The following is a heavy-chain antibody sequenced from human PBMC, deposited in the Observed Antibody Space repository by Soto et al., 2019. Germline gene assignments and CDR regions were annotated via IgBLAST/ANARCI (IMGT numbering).Heavy chain of an antibody. V-gene: IGHV3-23*01. CDR2: ISGIGGST. CDR3: AKDNAAGYSSSWYDY. CDR1: GFTFSSYA. D-gene: IGHD6-13*01. J-gene: IGHJ4*02. Sequence: GGSLRLSCAASGFTFSSYAMSWVRQAPGKGLEWVSAISGIGGSTYYADSVKGRFTISRDNSKNTLYLQMNSLRAEDPAVYYCAKDNAAGYSSSWYDYWGQGTLVTVSS.